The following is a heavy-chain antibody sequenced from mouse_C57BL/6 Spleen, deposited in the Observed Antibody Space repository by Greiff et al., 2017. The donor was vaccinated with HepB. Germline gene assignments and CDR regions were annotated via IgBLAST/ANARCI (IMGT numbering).Heavy chain of an antibody. CDR2: IDPSDSYT. V-gene: IGHV1-69*01. J-gene: IGHJ2*01. Sequence: QVQLQQPGAELVMPGASVKLSCKASGYTFTSYWMHWVKQRPGQGLEWIGEIDPSDSYTNYNQKFKGKSTLTVDKSSSTAYMQLSSLTSEDSAVYYCARGITTVVAHYFDDWGQGTTLTVSS. CDR3: ARGITTVVAHYFDD. D-gene: IGHD1-1*01. CDR1: GYTFTSYW.